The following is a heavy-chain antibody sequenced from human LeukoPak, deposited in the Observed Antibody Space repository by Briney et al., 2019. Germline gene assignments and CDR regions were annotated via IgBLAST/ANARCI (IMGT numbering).Heavy chain of an antibody. CDR1: GGSISSSGYY. V-gene: IGHV4-39*01. CDR3: ARHEYSGSYYGLSWFDP. Sequence: PSETLSLTCTVSGGSISSSGYYWGWIRQPPGKGLEWIASIYYSGSTYYNPSLKSRVTLSVDTSKSQLSLKLSSLTAADTAVYYCARHEYSGSYYGLSWFDPWGQGTLVTVSS. J-gene: IGHJ5*02. CDR2: IYYSGST. D-gene: IGHD1-26*01.